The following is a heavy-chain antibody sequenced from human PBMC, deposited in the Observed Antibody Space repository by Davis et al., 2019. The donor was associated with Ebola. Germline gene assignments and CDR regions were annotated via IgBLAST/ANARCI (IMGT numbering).Heavy chain of an antibody. CDR2: IKSKTDGGTT. D-gene: IGHD2-15*01. Sequence: GESLKISCAASGFTFSNAWMNWVRQAPGKGLEWVGRIKSKTDGGTTDYAAPVKGRFTIPRDDSKNTLYLQMNSLKTEDTAVYYCTTYRYCSGGSCYSTDVWGQGTTVTVSS. CDR3: TTYRYCSGGSCYSTDV. J-gene: IGHJ6*02. V-gene: IGHV3-15*07. CDR1: GFTFSNAW.